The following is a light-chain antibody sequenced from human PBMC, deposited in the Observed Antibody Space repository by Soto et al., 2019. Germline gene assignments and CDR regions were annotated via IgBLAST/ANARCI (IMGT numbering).Light chain of an antibody. V-gene: IGKV1-5*01. CDR2: DAS. Sequence: DIQMTQSPSTLSAFVGDRVTLTCRASQSISSWLAWYQQKPGKAPKLLIYDASSLESGVPSRFSGSGSGTEFTLTISSLQPDDFETYYCQQYNSYPLTFGGGTKVDIK. J-gene: IGKJ4*01. CDR3: QQYNSYPLT. CDR1: QSISSW.